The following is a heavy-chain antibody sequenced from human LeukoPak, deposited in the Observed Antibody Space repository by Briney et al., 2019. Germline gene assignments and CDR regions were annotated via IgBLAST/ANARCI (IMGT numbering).Heavy chain of an antibody. J-gene: IGHJ4*02. CDR1: GGSISSSSYY. V-gene: IGHV4-39*01. Sequence: SETLSLTCTVSGGSISSSSYYWGWIRQPPGKGLEWIGSIYYSGSTYYNPSLKSRVTISVDTSKSQFSLKLSSVTAADTAVYYCARQEGLAPDPGYCSSTSCRRYYFDYWGQGTLVTVSS. CDR2: IYYSGST. D-gene: IGHD2-2*01. CDR3: ARQEGLAPDPGYCSSTSCRRYYFDY.